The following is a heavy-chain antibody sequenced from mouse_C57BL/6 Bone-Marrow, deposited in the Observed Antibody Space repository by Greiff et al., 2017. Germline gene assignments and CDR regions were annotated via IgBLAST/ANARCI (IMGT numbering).Heavy chain of an antibody. V-gene: IGHV3-6*01. CDR1: GYSITSGYY. J-gene: IGHJ2*01. D-gene: IGHD1-1*01. Sequence: DVKLVESGPGLVKPSQSLSLTCSVTGYSITSGYYWNWIRQFPGNKLEWMGYISYDGSNNYNPSLKNRISITRDTSKNQFFLKLNSVTTEDTATYYCARDYYYYGSDYWGQGTTLTVSS. CDR2: ISYDGSN. CDR3: ARDYYYYGSDY.